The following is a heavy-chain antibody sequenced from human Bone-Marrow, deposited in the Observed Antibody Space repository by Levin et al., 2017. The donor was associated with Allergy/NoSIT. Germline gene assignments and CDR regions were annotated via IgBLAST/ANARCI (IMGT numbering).Heavy chain of an antibody. D-gene: IGHD2-2*02. CDR2: VYYSGST. CDR3: ARQKYCSSSICYTRDYYYGMDV. Sequence: ESLKISCTVSGGSISSYYWSWIRQPPGKGLEWIGYVYYSGSTNYNPSLKSRVTISVDTSKNQFSLKLSSVTAADTAVYYCARQKYCSSSICYTRDYYYGMDVWGQGTTVTVSS. J-gene: IGHJ6*02. CDR1: GGSISSYY. V-gene: IGHV4-59*08.